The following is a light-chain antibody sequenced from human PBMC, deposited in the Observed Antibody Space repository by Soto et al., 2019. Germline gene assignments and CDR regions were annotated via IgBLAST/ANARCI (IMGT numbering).Light chain of an antibody. CDR1: QSVSSY. J-gene: IGKJ5*01. CDR2: DAS. CDR3: HHRGNGIT. V-gene: IGKV3-11*01. Sequence: EIVLTQSPATLSLSPGERATLSCRASQSVSSYLAWYQQKPGQDPRLLIYDASNRATGIPARFSGSGSGTDFTLTISSLEPEDFAVYYCHHRGNGITFGQGTRLEIK.